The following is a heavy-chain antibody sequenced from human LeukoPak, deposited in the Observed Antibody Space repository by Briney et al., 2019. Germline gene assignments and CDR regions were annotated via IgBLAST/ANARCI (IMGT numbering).Heavy chain of an antibody. J-gene: IGHJ4*02. CDR1: GFTFSSYG. Sequence: GGSLRLSCAASGFTFSSYGMHWVRQAPGKGLEWVAFIRYDGSNKYYADSVKGRFTISRDNSKNTLYLQMNSLRAGDTAVYYCAKDYPPVGLWFGELFDYWGQGTLVTVSS. D-gene: IGHD3-10*01. CDR2: IRYDGSNK. V-gene: IGHV3-30*02. CDR3: AKDYPPVGLWFGELFDY.